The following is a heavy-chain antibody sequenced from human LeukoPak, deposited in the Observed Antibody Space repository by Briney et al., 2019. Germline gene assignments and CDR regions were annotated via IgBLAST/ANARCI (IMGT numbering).Heavy chain of an antibody. D-gene: IGHD2-2*01. CDR1: GFTFSSYW. J-gene: IGHJ4*02. Sequence: GGSLRLSCAASGFTFSSYWMSWVRQAPGKGLEWVATIKQLGSEKYYVDSVKGRFTISRDNAKNSLYLQMNSLGAEDTALYYCARGRGCSSLSCYPDYWGQGTLVTVSS. CDR2: IKQLGSEK. CDR3: ARGRGCSSLSCYPDY. V-gene: IGHV3-7*04.